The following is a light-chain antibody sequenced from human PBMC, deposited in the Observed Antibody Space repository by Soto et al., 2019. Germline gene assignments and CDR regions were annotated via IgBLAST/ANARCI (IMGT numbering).Light chain of an antibody. V-gene: IGKV1-39*01. J-gene: IGKJ5*01. CDR3: QQSYSTPQNT. Sequence: DIQMTQSPSSLSASVGDRVTITCRASQSIGYYLNWYQQKPGTAPKLLIYAASSLQSGVPSRFSGSGSGTDFTLTISSLQPEDFATYYCQQSYSTPQNTFGQGTRLEIK. CDR2: AAS. CDR1: QSIGYY.